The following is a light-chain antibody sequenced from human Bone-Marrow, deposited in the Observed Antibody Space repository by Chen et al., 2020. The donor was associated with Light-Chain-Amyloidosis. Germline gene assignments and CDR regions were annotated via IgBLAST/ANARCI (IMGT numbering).Light chain of an antibody. CDR3: MIWHNSQGV. CDR1: SDIDVAAYR. J-gene: IGLJ3*02. CDR2: YKSDSNK. V-gene: IGLV5-45*01. Sequence: QAVLTQPASLSASPESSASLTCTLRSDIDVAAYRIYWYQQKPGSPPRYLLRYKSDSNKQQCSGVPSRFSGSNDVSANAGILLISGLQSEDGADYYCMIWHNSQGVFGGGTKLTVL.